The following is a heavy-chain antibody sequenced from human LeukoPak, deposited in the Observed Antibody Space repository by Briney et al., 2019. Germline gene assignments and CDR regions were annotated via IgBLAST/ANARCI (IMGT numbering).Heavy chain of an antibody. CDR2: INTNTGNP. CDR3: AREKGRYCSSTSCYYYYGMDV. Sequence: ASVKVSCKASGYTCTRYAMNWVRQAPGQGLEWMGWINTNTGNPTYAQGFTGRFVFSLDTSVSTAYLQISSLKAEDTAVYYCAREKGRYCSSTSCYYYYGMDVWGQGTTVTVSS. CDR1: GYTCTRYA. D-gene: IGHD2-2*01. J-gene: IGHJ6*02. V-gene: IGHV7-4-1*02.